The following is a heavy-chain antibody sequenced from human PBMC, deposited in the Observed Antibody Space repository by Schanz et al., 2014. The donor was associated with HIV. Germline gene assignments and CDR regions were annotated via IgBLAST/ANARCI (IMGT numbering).Heavy chain of an antibody. Sequence: VQLVESGGGVVQPGRSLRLSCAASGFTFRNFGMHWVRQAPGKGLEWVSYISSSGSTIYYADSLKGRFTISRDNAKNSLYLQMNSLRAEDTAVYYCTRSFNRGSRAFDAFDIWGQGTMVTVSS. J-gene: IGHJ3*02. CDR1: GFTFRNFG. CDR3: TRSFNRGSRAFDAFDI. D-gene: IGHD3-10*01. V-gene: IGHV3-48*04. CDR2: ISSSGSTI.